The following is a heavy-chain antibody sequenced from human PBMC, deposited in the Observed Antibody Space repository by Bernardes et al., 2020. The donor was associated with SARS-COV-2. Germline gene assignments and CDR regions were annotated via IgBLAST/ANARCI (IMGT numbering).Heavy chain of an antibody. CDR3: ARKLDSGTYYGDLGY. J-gene: IGHJ4*02. Sequence: GGSLRLSCAASGFTFSNYCMHWVRQAPGKGLVWVARISQDGSSISYADSVKGRITISRDNARNTLYLQMNSLRVEDTAVYYCARKLDSGTYYGDLGYWGQGTLVTVSS. D-gene: IGHD1-26*01. V-gene: IGHV3-74*01. CDR1: GFTFSNYC. CDR2: ISQDGSSI.